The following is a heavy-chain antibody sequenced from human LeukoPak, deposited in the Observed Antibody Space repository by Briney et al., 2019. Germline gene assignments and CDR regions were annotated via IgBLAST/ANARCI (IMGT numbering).Heavy chain of an antibody. CDR3: ARDQSPYYFYGLDV. CDR2: MSYDGSNR. J-gene: IGHJ6*02. CDR1: GFTFSNYA. Sequence: PGGSLRLFCAASGFTFSNYAIHGVRQAPAKGREWVAVMSYDGSNRYYADSVKGRFTISRDNSTNALYLQMNSLTTEDTAVYYCARDQSPYYFYGLDVWGQGTTVTVS. V-gene: IGHV3-30*04.